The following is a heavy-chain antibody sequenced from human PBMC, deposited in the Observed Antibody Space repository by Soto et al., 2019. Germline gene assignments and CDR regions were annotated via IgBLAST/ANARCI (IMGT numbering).Heavy chain of an antibody. J-gene: IGHJ6*02. CDR1: GGSISSGGYY. D-gene: IGHD3-22*01. Sequence: PSETLSLTCTVSGGSISSGGYYWSWIRQHPGKGLEWIGYIYYSGSTYYNTSLKSRVTISVDTSKNQFSLKLSSVTAADTAVYYCARVGNYYDISGPHLYYYYYGMDVWGQGTTVTVSS. V-gene: IGHV4-31*03. CDR3: ARVGNYYDISGPHLYYYYYGMDV. CDR2: IYYSGST.